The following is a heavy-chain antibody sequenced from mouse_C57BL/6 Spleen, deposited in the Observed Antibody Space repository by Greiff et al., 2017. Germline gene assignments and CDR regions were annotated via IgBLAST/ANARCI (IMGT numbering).Heavy chain of an antibody. D-gene: IGHD2-4*01. J-gene: IGHJ3*01. CDR2: INYDGSST. CDR3: ARGPYYDYDWFAY. V-gene: IGHV5-16*01. CDR1: GFTFSDYY. Sequence: EVQLVESEGGLVQPGSSMKLSCTASGFTFSDYYMAWVRQVPEKGLEWVANINYDGSSTYYLDSLKSRFIISRDNAKNILYLQMSSLKSEDTATYYCARGPYYDYDWFAYWGQGTLVTVSA.